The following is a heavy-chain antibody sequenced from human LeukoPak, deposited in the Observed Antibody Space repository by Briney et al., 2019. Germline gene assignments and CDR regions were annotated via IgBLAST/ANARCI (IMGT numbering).Heavy chain of an antibody. Sequence: PGGSLRLSCAASGFTFSRYSMNWVRQAPGKGLEWVSSISSSSSYIYYADSVKGRFTISRDNAKNSLYLQMNSLRAEDTAVYYCARVAVAPREDHAFDIWGQGTMVTVSS. CDR1: GFTFSRYS. CDR2: ISSSSSYI. CDR3: ARVAVAPREDHAFDI. V-gene: IGHV3-21*01. J-gene: IGHJ3*02. D-gene: IGHD6-19*01.